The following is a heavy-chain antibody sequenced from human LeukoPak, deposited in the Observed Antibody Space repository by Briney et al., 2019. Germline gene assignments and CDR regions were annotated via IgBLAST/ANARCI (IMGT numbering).Heavy chain of an antibody. Sequence: GESLQISCQGSGYSFTNYWIGWVRQMPGKGLEWMGIIYPGDSTTKYSPSFEGQVLISVDKSISTAYLHWGSLKASDTAMYFCARRGYSPSDVVDVWGQGTMVTVS. CDR3: ARRGYSPSDVVDV. CDR2: IYPGDSTT. D-gene: IGHD3-22*01. V-gene: IGHV5-51*01. CDR1: GYSFTNYW. J-gene: IGHJ3*01.